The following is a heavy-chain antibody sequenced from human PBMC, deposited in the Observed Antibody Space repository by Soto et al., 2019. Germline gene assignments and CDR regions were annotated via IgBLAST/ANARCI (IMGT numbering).Heavy chain of an antibody. Sequence: SETLSLTCTVSGVSISSYYWSWIRQPPGKGLEWIGYIYYSGSTNYNPSLKSRVTISVDTSKNQFSLKLSSVTAADTAVYYCARHKEDGYNYVSYFDYWGQGTLVTVS. CDR3: ARHKEDGYNYVSYFDY. D-gene: IGHD5-12*01. CDR1: GVSISSYY. CDR2: IYYSGST. V-gene: IGHV4-59*08. J-gene: IGHJ4*02.